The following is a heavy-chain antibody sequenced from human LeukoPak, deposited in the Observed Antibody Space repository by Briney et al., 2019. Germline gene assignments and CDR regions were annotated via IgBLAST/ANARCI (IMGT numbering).Heavy chain of an antibody. CDR1: GGSFSDYY. V-gene: IGHV4-34*01. J-gene: IGHJ5*02. D-gene: IGHD2-2*01. CDR2: INHRGGT. CDR3: ARGSRGVSAAKWFDP. Sequence: SETLSLTCAVYGGSFSDYYWTWLRQPQGKGLGWIGEINHRGGTNYNPSLQSGVRISLDTSKNQFSLNLTSVTAADTAVYYCARGSRGVSAAKWFDPWGQGTLVTVSS.